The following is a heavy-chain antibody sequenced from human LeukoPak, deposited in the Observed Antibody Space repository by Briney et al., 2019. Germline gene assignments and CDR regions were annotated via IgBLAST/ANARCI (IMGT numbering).Heavy chain of an antibody. CDR3: ARDHCSSTSCYLSAYYFDY. D-gene: IGHD2-2*01. J-gene: IGHJ4*02. V-gene: IGHV3-74*01. CDR1: GFTFSSYG. CDR2: INSDGSST. Sequence: GGSLRLSCAASGFTFSSYGMHWVRQAPGKGLVWVSRINSDGSSTTYADSVKGRFTISRDNAKNTLYLQMNSLRAEDTAVYYCARDHCSSTSCYLSAYYFDYWGQGTLVTVSS.